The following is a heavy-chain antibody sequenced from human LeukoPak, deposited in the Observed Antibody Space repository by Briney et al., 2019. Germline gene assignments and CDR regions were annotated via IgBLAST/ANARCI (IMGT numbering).Heavy chain of an antibody. V-gene: IGHV4-59*01. CDR3: AREVAVAGNNWFDP. CDR1: GGSLSSSY. D-gene: IGHD6-19*01. J-gene: IGHJ5*02. Sequence: SETLSLTCTVSGGSLSSSYWSWIRQPPGRGLEWIGYIYYNGSTNYNPSLKSRVTMSVDPSQNQFSLKVSSVTAADTAVYFCAREVAVAGNNWFDPWGQGILVTVSS. CDR2: IYYNGST.